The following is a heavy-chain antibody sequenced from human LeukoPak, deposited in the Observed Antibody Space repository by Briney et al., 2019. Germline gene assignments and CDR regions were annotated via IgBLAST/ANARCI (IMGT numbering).Heavy chain of an antibody. CDR1: GGSISSYY. CDR3: ARWRAGAFDI. D-gene: IGHD3-3*01. J-gene: IGHJ3*02. Sequence: SETLSLTCTVSGGSISSYYWSWIRQPPGKGLEWIGYIYYSGSTNYNPSLKSRVTISVDTSKNQFSLKLSSVTAADTAVYYCARWRAGAFDIWGQGTMVTVSS. V-gene: IGHV4-59*01. CDR2: IYYSGST.